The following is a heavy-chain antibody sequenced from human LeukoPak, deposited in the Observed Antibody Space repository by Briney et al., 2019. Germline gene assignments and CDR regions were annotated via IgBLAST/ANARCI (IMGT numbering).Heavy chain of an antibody. CDR2: ISYDGSNK. CDR3: ARDWEGDALDI. D-gene: IGHD1-26*01. CDR1: GFTFSSYA. Sequence: GGSLRLSCAASGFTFSSYAMHWVRQAPGKGLEWVAVISYDGSNKYYADSVKGRFTISRDNSKNTLYLQMNSLRAEDTAVYYCARDWEGDALDIWGQGTMVTVSS. V-gene: IGHV3-30-3*01. J-gene: IGHJ3*02.